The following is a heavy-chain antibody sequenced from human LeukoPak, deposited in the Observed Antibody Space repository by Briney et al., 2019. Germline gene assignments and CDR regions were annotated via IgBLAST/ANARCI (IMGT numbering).Heavy chain of an antibody. CDR1: GFTFSSYA. D-gene: IGHD2-15*01. J-gene: IGHJ4*02. CDR3: AKAISPYCSGGSCYSGLFDY. Sequence: PGGSLRLSCAATGFTFSSYAMSWVRQAPGKGLEWVSGISGSGDNTYYADSVKGRFTISRDNSKNTLYLQMNSLRAEDTAVYYCAKAISPYCSGGSCYSGLFDYWGQGTLVTVSS. V-gene: IGHV3-23*01. CDR2: ISGSGDNT.